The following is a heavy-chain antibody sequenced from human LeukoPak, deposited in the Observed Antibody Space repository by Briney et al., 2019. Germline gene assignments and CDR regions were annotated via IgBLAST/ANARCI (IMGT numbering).Heavy chain of an antibody. CDR3: AKDDSSGYMFDY. D-gene: IGHD3-22*01. CDR2: ISGSGGST. V-gene: IGHV3-23*01. Sequence: GGSPRLSCAASGFTFSSYAMSWVRQAPGKGLEWVSAISGSGGSTYYADSVKGRFTISRDNSKNTLYLQMNSLRAEDTAVYYCAKDDSSGYMFDYWGQGTLVTVSS. J-gene: IGHJ4*02. CDR1: GFTFSSYA.